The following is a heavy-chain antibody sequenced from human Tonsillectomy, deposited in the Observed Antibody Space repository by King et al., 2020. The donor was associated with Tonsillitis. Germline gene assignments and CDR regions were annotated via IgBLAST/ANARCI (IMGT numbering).Heavy chain of an antibody. D-gene: IGHD3-22*01. CDR1: GVSFSDYF. V-gene: IGHV4-34*01. Sequence: VQLQQWGAGLLKPSETLSLTCAVYGVSFSDYFWSWLRQPPGKGLEWIGEIDHSGITNYNPSLKSRVTISVDTSKNQFSLKLTSVTAADAAVYYCSRGGSFYYDSSAKPYYFTYYMDVWGKGTPVAVSS. J-gene: IGHJ6*03. CDR2: IDHSGIT. CDR3: SRGGSFYYDSSAKPYYFTYYMDV.